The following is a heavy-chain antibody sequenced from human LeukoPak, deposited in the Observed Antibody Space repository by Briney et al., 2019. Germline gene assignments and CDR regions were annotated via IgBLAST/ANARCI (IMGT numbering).Heavy chain of an antibody. D-gene: IGHD3-22*01. CDR3: ARGGHYYDSSGQYYFDY. CDR1: GFTVSSNY. CDR2: IYSGGST. V-gene: IGHV3-53*01. J-gene: IGHJ4*02. Sequence: GGSLRLSCAASGFTVSSNYMSWVRQAPGKGLEWVSVIYSGGSTYYADSVKGRFTISRDNSKNTLYLQMNSLRAEDTAVYYCARGGHYYDSSGQYYFDYWGQGTLVTVSS.